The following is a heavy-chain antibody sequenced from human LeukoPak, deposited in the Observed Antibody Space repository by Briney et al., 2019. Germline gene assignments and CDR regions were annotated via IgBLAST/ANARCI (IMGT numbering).Heavy chain of an antibody. CDR2: ISGSGGST. J-gene: IGHJ3*02. CDR3: AKDRYGDHDAFDI. Sequence: GTLRLSCAASGFTFSSYGMSWVRQAPGKGLEWVSAISGSGGSTYYADSVKGRFTISRDNSKNTLYLQMNSLRAEDTAVYYCAKDRYGDHDAFDIWGQGTMVTVSS. D-gene: IGHD4-17*01. V-gene: IGHV3-23*01. CDR1: GFTFSSYG.